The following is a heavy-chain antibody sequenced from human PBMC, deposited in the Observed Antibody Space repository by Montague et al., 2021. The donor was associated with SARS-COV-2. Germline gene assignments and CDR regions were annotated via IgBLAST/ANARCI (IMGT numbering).Heavy chain of an antibody. V-gene: IGHV4-34*01. J-gene: IGHJ6*02. CDR1: GGSFSNYY. D-gene: IGHD2-2*01. Sequence: SETLSLTCAISGGSFSNYYWSWIRQPPGKGLEWIGEVNQSGTTIYNPSVKSGVTISEDTSKNQFYLRLNSVTAADTAVYYCARVRAVPAAMRIFSLGRSYYGMDVWGQGTTVTVSS. CDR2: VNQSGTT. CDR3: ARVRAVPAAMRIFSLGRSYYGMDV.